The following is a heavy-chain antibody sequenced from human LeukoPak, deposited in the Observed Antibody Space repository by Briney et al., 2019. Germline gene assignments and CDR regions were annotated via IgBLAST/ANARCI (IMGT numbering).Heavy chain of an antibody. CDR1: GGSFSGYY. D-gene: IGHD5-12*01. V-gene: IGHV4-34*01. Sequence: SETLSLTCAVYGGSFSGYYWSWIRQPPGKGLEWIGEINHSGSTNYNPSLKSRVTISVDTSKNQFSLKLSSVTAADTAVYYCARGRGQRWLHVDYWGQRTLVTVSS. J-gene: IGHJ4*02. CDR3: ARGRGQRWLHVDY. CDR2: INHSGST.